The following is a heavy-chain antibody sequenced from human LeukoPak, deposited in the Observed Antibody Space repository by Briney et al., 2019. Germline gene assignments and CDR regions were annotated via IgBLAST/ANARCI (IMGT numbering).Heavy chain of an antibody. Sequence: GASVKVSCKASGYTFTDYYIHWVRQAPGQGLVWMGWINPKSGDTKYGQTFQGRVTMTRDMSITTAYMELSRLRSDDTALYYCASYFTILTGYYTGDAFDMWGQGTMVTVSS. CDR3: ASYFTILTGYYTGDAFDM. CDR2: INPKSGDT. J-gene: IGHJ3*02. V-gene: IGHV1-2*02. D-gene: IGHD3-9*01. CDR1: GYTFTDYY.